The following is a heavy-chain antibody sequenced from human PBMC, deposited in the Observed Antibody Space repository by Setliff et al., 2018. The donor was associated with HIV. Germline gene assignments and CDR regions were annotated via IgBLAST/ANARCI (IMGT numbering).Heavy chain of an antibody. Sequence: SETLSLTCTVSGDSISGHFWNWVRQTPDKGLEWIGRAYYNGQDDHNPSLRSRLTISVDTSKNQFSLTLTSVTAADTAIYYCARGIVPPTRQGYYYMDVWGKGTTVTVSS. CDR3: ARGIVPPTRQGYYYMDV. CDR2: AYYNGQD. J-gene: IGHJ6*03. V-gene: IGHV4-59*11. CDR1: GDSISGHF. D-gene: IGHD2-21*01.